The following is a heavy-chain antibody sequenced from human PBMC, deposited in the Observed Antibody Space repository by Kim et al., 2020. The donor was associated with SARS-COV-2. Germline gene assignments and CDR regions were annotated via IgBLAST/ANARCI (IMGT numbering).Heavy chain of an antibody. CDR3: AGRFSGSYFY. Sequence: SETLSLTCTVSGGSISSSTYYWGWIRQPPGKGLEWIGSIYYTGTTYYNPSLKSRVTISVDTSKNQFSLKLSSVTAADTAVYYCAGRFSGSYFYWGQGTLVTVSS. CDR1: GGSISSSTYY. D-gene: IGHD1-26*01. V-gene: IGHV4-39*01. CDR2: IYYTGTT. J-gene: IGHJ4*02.